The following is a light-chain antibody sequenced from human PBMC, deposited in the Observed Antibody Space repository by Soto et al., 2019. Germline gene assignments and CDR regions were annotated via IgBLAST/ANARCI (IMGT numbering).Light chain of an antibody. CDR3: SSYTTSSTEV. CDR1: SSDVGGYNF. J-gene: IGLJ1*01. CDR2: DVS. V-gene: IGLV2-14*03. Sequence: QSALTQPASVSGSPGQSIAISCTGTSSDVGGYNFVSWYQHHPGKAPKLMIYDVSNRPSGVSNRFSGSKSGNTASLTISGLQAEDEADYYCSSYTTSSTEVFVTGTKLTVL.